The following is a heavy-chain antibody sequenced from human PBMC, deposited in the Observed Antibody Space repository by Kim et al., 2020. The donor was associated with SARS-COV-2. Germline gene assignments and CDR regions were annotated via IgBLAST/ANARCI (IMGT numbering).Heavy chain of an antibody. CDR2: INTNTGSP. CDR1: GYSFTTYA. D-gene: IGHD6-19*01. J-gene: IGHJ4*02. Sequence: ASVKVSCKASGYSFTTYAVNWVRQAPGPGLEWMGWINTNTGSPTYARGFTGRFVFSLDASVSTAYLHTNNLEAEDTAVYYCVRGLAVPGQAILNYWGQGT. CDR3: VRGLAVPGQAILNY. V-gene: IGHV7-4-1*02.